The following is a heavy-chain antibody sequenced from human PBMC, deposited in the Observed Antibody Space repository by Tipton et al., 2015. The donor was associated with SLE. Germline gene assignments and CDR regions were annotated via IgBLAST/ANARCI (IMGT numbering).Heavy chain of an antibody. J-gene: IGHJ4*02. CDR2: VYHSGST. D-gene: IGHD2-15*01. CDR1: GASISSSDW. Sequence: GLVKPSGTLSLTCAVSGASISSSDWWTWVRQPPGKGLEWIGEVYHSGSTNFNPSLKSRVTISVDTSKNQFSLKLSSVTAADTAVYYCARVWVAVDYWGQGTLVTVSS. CDR3: ARVWVAVDY. V-gene: IGHV4-4*02.